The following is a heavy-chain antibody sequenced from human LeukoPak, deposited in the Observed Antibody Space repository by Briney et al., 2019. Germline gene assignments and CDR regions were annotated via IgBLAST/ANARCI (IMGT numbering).Heavy chain of an antibody. Sequence: SETLSLTCTVSGGSISSYYLSWIRQPPGKGLEWIGYIYYSGSTNYNPSLKSRVTISVDTSKNQFSLKLSSVTAADTAVYYCARAHPIGGWLDPWGQGTLVTVSS. CDR2: IYYSGST. J-gene: IGHJ5*02. D-gene: IGHD2-21*01. V-gene: IGHV4-59*01. CDR1: GGSISSYY. CDR3: ARAHPIGGWLDP.